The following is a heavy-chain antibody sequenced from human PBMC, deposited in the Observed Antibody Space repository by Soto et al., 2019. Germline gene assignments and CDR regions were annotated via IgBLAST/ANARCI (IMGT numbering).Heavy chain of an antibody. CDR3: ARDVVFDYVN. D-gene: IGHD3-16*01. CDR1: GFSITTYW. CDR2: IKQDGSEI. V-gene: IGHV3-7*01. J-gene: IGHJ4*02. Sequence: EVQLVESGGGLVQPGGSLRISCAVSGFSITTYWMSWVRQAPGKGLQWVASIKQDGSEIYYLDSVRGRFTISRDSAENSLHLLMNSLTAEDTVVSFCARDVVFDYVNWGQGTLVTVSS.